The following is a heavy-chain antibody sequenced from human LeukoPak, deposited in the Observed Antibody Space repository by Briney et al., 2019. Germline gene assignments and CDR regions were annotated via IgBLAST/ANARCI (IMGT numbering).Heavy chain of an antibody. Sequence: GGSLRLSCAASGFTFSSYSMSWVRQAPGKGVEWVSYISSSSSTIYYADSVKGRFTISRDNAKNSLYLQMNSLRAEDTAVYYCARDTPYYGSGDGFDIWGQGTMVTVSS. CDR2: ISSSSSTI. CDR3: ARDTPYYGSGDGFDI. CDR1: GFTFSSYS. V-gene: IGHV3-48*01. D-gene: IGHD3-10*01. J-gene: IGHJ3*02.